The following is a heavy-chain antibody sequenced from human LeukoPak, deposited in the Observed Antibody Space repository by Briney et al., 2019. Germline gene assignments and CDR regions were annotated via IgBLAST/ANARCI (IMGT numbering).Heavy chain of an antibody. D-gene: IGHD6-6*01. Sequence: GGSLRLSCAASGFTFSSYAMHWVRQAPGKGLEWVAVISYDGNNKYYADSVKGRFTISRDNSRNTLYLQMNSLRTEDTAMYYCARAVSPSIAAHYYYGMDVWGQGTTVTVSS. CDR3: ARAVSPSIAAHYYYGMDV. CDR1: GFTFSSYA. V-gene: IGHV3-30-3*01. J-gene: IGHJ6*02. CDR2: ISYDGNNK.